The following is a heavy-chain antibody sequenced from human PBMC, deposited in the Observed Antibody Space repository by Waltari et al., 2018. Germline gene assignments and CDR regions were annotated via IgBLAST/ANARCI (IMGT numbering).Heavy chain of an antibody. D-gene: IGHD2-15*01. Sequence: QVQLVQSGAEVKKPGASVKVSCKASGYTFTSYYMHWVRQAPGQGLEWMGIINPSGGSTNYAQKFQGRVTMTRDTSTSTVYMELSSLRSEDTAVYYCARTFPGRWLFDYWGQGTLVTVSS. J-gene: IGHJ4*02. V-gene: IGHV1-46*01. CDR2: INPSGGST. CDR1: GYTFTSYY. CDR3: ARTFPGRWLFDY.